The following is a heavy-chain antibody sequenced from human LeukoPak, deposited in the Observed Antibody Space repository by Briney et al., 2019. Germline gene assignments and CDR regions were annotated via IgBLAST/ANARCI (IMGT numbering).Heavy chain of an antibody. CDR2: INPYSGDT. D-gene: IGHD1-26*01. CDR3: ARVSGSYSSPGFDY. V-gene: IGHV1-2*02. CDR1: GYTFTGYY. J-gene: IGHJ4*02. Sequence: ASVKVSCKASGYTFTGYYVHWVRQAPGQGLEWMGWINPYSGDTNYAQKFQGRVTMTRDTSISTAYMELSRLRSDDTAVYYCARVSGSYSSPGFDYWGQGTLVTVSS.